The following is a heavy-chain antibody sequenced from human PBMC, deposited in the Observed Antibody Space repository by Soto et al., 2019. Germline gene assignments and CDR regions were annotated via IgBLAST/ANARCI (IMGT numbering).Heavy chain of an antibody. Sequence: SETLSLTCTVSGDSISNSDYYWNWIRQSPGKGLEWIASIDYSGSTYYNPSLKSRVVISADTSKNLFSLKLRSVTAAETALYFCARDGHYYYGFDVLGQGTTVTVSS. CDR2: IDYSGST. CDR1: GDSISNSDYY. V-gene: IGHV4-30-4*01. J-gene: IGHJ6*02. CDR3: ARDGHYYYGFDV.